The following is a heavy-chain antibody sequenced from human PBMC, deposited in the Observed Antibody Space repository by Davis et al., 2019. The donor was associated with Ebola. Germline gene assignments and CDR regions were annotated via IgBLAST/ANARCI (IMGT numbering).Heavy chain of an antibody. CDR2: IKQDGSEK. CDR1: GFTFSSYW. Sequence: PGGSLRFSCAASGFTFSSYWMSWVRQAPGKGLEWVANIKQDGSEKYYVDSVKGRFTISRDNAKNSLYLQMNSLRAEDTAVYYCARHIVVVTATLWYFDLWGRGTLVTVSS. D-gene: IGHD2-21*02. J-gene: IGHJ2*01. V-gene: IGHV3-7*01. CDR3: ARHIVVVTATLWYFDL.